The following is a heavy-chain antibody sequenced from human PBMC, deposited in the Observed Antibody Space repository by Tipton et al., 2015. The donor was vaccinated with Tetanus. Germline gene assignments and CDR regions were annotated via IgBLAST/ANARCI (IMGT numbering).Heavy chain of an antibody. J-gene: IGHJ5*02. CDR3: ARRVVINIRTNWFDP. CDR1: GGSVSSGSYY. Sequence: TLSLTCTVSGGSVSSGSYYWSWIRQPPGKGLEWIGYIYYSGSTNYNPSLKSRVTISVDTSKNQFSLKLSSVTAADTAVYYCARRVVINIRTNWFDPWGQGTLVTVSS. D-gene: IGHD3-3*01. CDR2: IYYSGST. V-gene: IGHV4-61*01.